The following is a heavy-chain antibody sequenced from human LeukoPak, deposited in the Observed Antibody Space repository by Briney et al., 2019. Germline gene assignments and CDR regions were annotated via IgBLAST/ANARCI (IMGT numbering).Heavy chain of an antibody. Sequence: SETLSLTCAVYGGSFSGYYWSWIRQPPGKGLEWIGEINHSGSTNYNPSLKSRVTISVDTSKNQFSLKLSSVTAADTAVYYCARGGEIAAAGSDSAYYFDYWGQGTLVTVSS. V-gene: IGHV4-34*01. CDR3: ARGGEIAAAGSDSAYYFDY. CDR1: GGSFSGYY. CDR2: INHSGST. J-gene: IGHJ4*02. D-gene: IGHD6-13*01.